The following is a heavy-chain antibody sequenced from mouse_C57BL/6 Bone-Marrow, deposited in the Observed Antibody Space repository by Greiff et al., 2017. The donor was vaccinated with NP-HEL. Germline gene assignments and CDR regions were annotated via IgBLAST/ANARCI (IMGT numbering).Heavy chain of an antibody. Sequence: LQESGAELVKPGASVKLSCKASGYTFTSYWMHWVKQRPGRGLEWIGRIDPNSGGTKYNEKFKSKATLTVDKPSSTAYMQLSSLTSEDSAVYYCARPLRDRYWYFDVWGTGTTVTVSS. D-gene: IGHD3-2*02. V-gene: IGHV1-72*01. J-gene: IGHJ1*03. CDR2: IDPNSGGT. CDR1: GYTFTSYW. CDR3: ARPLRDRYWYFDV.